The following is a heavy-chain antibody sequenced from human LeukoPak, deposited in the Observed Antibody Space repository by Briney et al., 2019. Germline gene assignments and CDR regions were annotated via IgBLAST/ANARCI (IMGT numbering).Heavy chain of an antibody. J-gene: IGHJ4*02. V-gene: IGHV4-4*02. D-gene: IGHD3-10*01. CDR3: AKGEDYGSGTVHFAS. Sequence: SGTLSLTCAVSGGSISSNNWWSWVRQPPGKGLEWIGEIYHGGSTNNNSSLKSRIAMSVDRSRNQFSLQLSSVTAADTAVYYCAKGEDYGSGTVHFASWGQGTLVTVSS. CDR2: IYHGGST. CDR1: GGSISSNNW.